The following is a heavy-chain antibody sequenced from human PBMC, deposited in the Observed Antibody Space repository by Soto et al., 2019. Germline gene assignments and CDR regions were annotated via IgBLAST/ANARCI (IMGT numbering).Heavy chain of an antibody. Sequence: EVQLVESGGALVKPGGSLRLSCTASGLTFSNYWMNWVRQAPGKGLEWVAIIKQDGSEKFYVDSVKGRLTIYRDKGNNSLYLKMDSLRAEDTAVYYCVGGSGWLPDYWGQGTLVTVSS. CDR1: GLTFSNYW. CDR2: IKQDGSEK. V-gene: IGHV3-7*04. D-gene: IGHD6-19*01. J-gene: IGHJ4*02. CDR3: VGGSGWLPDY.